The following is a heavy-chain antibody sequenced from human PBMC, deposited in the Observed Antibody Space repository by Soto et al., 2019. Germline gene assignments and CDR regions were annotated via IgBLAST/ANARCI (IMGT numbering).Heavy chain of an antibody. Sequence: GASVKVSCKASGGTFSSYAISWVRQAPGQGLEWMGGIIPIFGTANYAQKFQGSVTITADESTSTAYMELSSLRSEDTAVYYCARHDCISTSCYYYYYYGMDVWGQGTTVTVSS. CDR1: GGTFSSYA. CDR2: IIPIFGTA. D-gene: IGHD2-2*01. J-gene: IGHJ6*02. CDR3: ARHDCISTSCYYYYYYGMDV. V-gene: IGHV1-69*13.